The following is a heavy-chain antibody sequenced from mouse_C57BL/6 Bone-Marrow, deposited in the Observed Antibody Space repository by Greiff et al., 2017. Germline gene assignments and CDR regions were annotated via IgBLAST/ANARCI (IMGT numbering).Heavy chain of an antibody. CDR2: IFPGSGST. J-gene: IGHJ2*01. CDR3: ERGDYGDYEGDFDY. D-gene: IGHD2-13*01. V-gene: IGHV1-9*01. CDR1: GYTFTGYW. Sequence: VQLVESGAELMKPGASVKLSCKASGYTFTGYWIEWVKQRPGHGLEWIGEIFPGSGSTNYNEKFKGKATFTADTSSNSAYMQLSSLTTEDSAVYDGERGDYGDYEGDFDYWGQGTALTVSS.